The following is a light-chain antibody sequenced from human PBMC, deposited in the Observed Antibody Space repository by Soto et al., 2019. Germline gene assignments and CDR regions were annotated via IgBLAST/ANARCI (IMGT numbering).Light chain of an antibody. CDR1: SSNIGAGYD. J-gene: IGLJ2*01. CDR3: QSYDSRLSGSV. CDR2: GNN. V-gene: IGLV1-40*01. Sequence: QSVLTQPPSVSGAPGQRVTISCTGSSSNIGAGYDVYWYQQLPGTAPKLLIYGNNNRPSGVPDRFSGSKSGTSASLAITGLQAEEEADYYCQSYDSRLSGSVFGGGTKLTVL.